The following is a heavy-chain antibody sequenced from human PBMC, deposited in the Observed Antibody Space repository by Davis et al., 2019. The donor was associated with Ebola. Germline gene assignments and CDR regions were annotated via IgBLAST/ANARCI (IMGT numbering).Heavy chain of an antibody. D-gene: IGHD3-3*01. J-gene: IGHJ4*02. CDR2: INAGNGNT. CDR3: ARDGYVTIFGVITPYYFDY. CDR1: GYTFTSYA. V-gene: IGHV1-3*01. Sequence: ASVKVSCKASGYTFTSYAMHWVRQAPGQRLEWMGWINAGNGNTKYSQRFQGRVTITRDTSASTAYMELSSLRSEDTAVYYCARDGYVTIFGVITPYYFDYWGQGTLVTVSS.